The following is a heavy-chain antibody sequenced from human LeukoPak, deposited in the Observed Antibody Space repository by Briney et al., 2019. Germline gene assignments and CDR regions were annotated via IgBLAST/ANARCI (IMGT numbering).Heavy chain of an antibody. J-gene: IGHJ1*01. CDR1: GFTFSSYG. V-gene: IGHV3-33*01. D-gene: IGHD2-2*01. CDR2: IWYDGSNK. Sequence: GGSLRLSCAASGFTFSSYGMHWVRQAPGKGLEWVAVIWYDGSNKYYADSVKGRFTISRDNSKNTLYLQMNSLRAEDTAVYYCARLAVSQYCSSTSCYGAEYFQHWGQGTLVTVSS. CDR3: ARLAVSQYCSSTSCYGAEYFQH.